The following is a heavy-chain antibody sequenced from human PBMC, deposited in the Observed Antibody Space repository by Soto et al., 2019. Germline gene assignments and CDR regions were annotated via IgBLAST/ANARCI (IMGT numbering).Heavy chain of an antibody. V-gene: IGHV2-5*02. CDR1: RFSLSTSGTS. J-gene: IGHJ5*02. D-gene: IGHD3-10*01. CDR2: ISCVADK. CDR3: AHSTKYSGFPGPKGGFDP. Sequence: GPPLVHPTQTLTLTCPFPRFSLSTSGTSVAWIRQPPGKALEWLALISCVADKPCSPSLKPRLTIPKDTSHTQVFLQLTHSQPVDTATYYCAHSTKYSGFPGPKGGFDPWGQGTLVTVSS.